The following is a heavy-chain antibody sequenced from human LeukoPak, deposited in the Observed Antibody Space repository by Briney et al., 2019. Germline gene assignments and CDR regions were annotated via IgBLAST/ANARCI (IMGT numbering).Heavy chain of an antibody. D-gene: IGHD6-19*01. Sequence: KASETLSLTCSVSGGSISSNGYYWGWIRQPPGKGLEWIGSIYYTGSTFDNPSLKSRVTISMDKSRNHLSLKLNSVTAADTAVYYCASNQWPSWYFDLWGRGTLVTVSA. CDR1: GGSISSNGYY. J-gene: IGHJ2*01. CDR2: IYYTGST. CDR3: ASNQWPSWYFDL. V-gene: IGHV4-39*07.